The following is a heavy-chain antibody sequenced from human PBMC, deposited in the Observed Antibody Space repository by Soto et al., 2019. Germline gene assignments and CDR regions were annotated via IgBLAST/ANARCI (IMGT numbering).Heavy chain of an antibody. CDR1: GYTFTSYG. CDR2: ISAYNGNT. J-gene: IGHJ4*02. V-gene: IGHV1-18*01. CDR3: ARDLGGSYYAPVDY. Sequence: QVQLVQSGAEVKKPGASVKVSCKASGYTFTSYGISWVRQAPGQGLEWMGWISAYNGNTKYAPKIQGRVTTTTDTSTSTAYMELRSLRSDDTAVYYCARDLGGSYYAPVDYWGQGTLVTVSS. D-gene: IGHD1-26*01.